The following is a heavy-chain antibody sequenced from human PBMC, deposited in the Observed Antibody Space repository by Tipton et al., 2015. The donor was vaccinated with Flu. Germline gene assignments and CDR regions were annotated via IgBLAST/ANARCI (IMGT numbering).Heavy chain of an antibody. V-gene: IGHV4-38-2*01. CDR1: GDSIRNDYF. J-gene: IGHJ5*02. CDR3: ARRDCSNYVSEPKNWFDR. CDR2: IHRSGST. Sequence: TLSLTCAVSGDSIRNDYFWGWIRQPPGKGLEWIATIHRSGSTKYNPSLKSRVTISVDTSKNHFSLEMRSVTAADMAVYYCARRDCSNYVSEPKNWFDRWGQGILVTVSS. D-gene: IGHD4-11*01.